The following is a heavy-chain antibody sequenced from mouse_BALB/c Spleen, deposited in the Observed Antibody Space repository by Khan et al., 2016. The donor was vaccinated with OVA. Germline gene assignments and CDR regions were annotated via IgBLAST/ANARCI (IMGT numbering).Heavy chain of an antibody. V-gene: IGHV1-77*01. D-gene: IGHD1-2*01. J-gene: IGHJ3*01. CDR1: GYNFTDYY. CDR2: IFPGSGDT. CDR3: ARRNYFGETFAY. Sequence: QVQLQQPGAELARPGASVKLSCKASGYNFTDYYINWVKQRPGQGLEWIGEIFPGSGDTYYNERFTGKATMTADNSSRTAYLQISSLTAEASAFYFSARRNYFGETFAYWGQGTLVTVSA.